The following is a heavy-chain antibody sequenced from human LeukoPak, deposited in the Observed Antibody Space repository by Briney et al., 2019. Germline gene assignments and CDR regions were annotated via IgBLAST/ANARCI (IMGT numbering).Heavy chain of an antibody. CDR2: IYYSGST. J-gene: IGHJ4*02. V-gene: IGHV4-39*07. D-gene: IGHD3-10*01. Sequence: SETLSLTCTVSGGSISSSSYYWGWIRQLPGKGLEWIGSIYYSGSTYYNPSLKSRVTISVDTSKNQFSLKLSSVTAADTAVYYCTRFPYYYGSRDYWGQGTLVTVSS. CDR1: GGSISSSSYY. CDR3: TRFPYYYGSRDY.